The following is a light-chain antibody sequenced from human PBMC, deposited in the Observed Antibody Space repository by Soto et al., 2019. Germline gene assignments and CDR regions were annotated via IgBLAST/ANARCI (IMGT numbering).Light chain of an antibody. Sequence: QSVLTQPPSVSAAPGQKVTISCSGSSSNIGNNYVSWYQQLPGTAPKLLIYENNKRPSGIPDRFSGSKSGTSATLGITGLQTGDEADYYCGTWDSSLSAGVYVFGPGTKLTVL. V-gene: IGLV1-51*02. J-gene: IGLJ1*01. CDR1: SSNIGNNY. CDR3: GTWDSSLSAGVYV. CDR2: ENN.